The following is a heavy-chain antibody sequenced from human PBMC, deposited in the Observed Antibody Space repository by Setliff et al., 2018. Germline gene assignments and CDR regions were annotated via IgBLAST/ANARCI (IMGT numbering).Heavy chain of an antibody. V-gene: IGHV5-51*06. CDR2: IYPDDSDT. CDR3: ARPLARGFYYYGLDV. D-gene: IGHD3-10*01. CDR1: GYNFNSFW. Sequence: GESLKISCMASGYNFNSFWLGWVRQRPGNGLEWMGIIYPDDSDTTYSPSFQGQVTISVDKSISTAYLEWSSLKASDSAIYYCARPLARGFYYYGLDVWGQGTTVTVSS. J-gene: IGHJ6*02.